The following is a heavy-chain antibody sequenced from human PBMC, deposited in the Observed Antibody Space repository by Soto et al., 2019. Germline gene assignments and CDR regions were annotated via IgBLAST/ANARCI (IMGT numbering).Heavy chain of an antibody. CDR3: ARDGGRGGGGYFDL. J-gene: IGHJ2*01. D-gene: IGHD3-16*01. Sequence: EVQLVESGGGLVKPGGSLRLSCAASGFTFSSYGMNWVRQAPGKGLEWVSSISSSSSYIYYADSVKGPFTISRDNAKNSMSLQMNGLGAEGTGFYYCARDGGRGGGGYFDLWGRGTLVTVSS. V-gene: IGHV3-21*04. CDR2: ISSSSSYI. CDR1: GFTFSSYG.